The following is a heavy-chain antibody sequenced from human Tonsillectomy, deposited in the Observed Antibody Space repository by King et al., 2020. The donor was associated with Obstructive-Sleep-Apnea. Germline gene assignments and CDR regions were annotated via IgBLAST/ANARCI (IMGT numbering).Heavy chain of an antibody. V-gene: IGHV3-7*01. CDR3: ARSISPGYSGTPAGY. Sequence: VQLVESGGGLVQPGGSLRLSCAASGFTFSSYWMNWVRQAPGKGLEWVANVKQDGSEEYYVGAVKGRFTISRDNAKNSLYLQMNSLRAEDTAVYYCARSISPGYSGTPAGYWGQGTLVTVSS. J-gene: IGHJ4*02. D-gene: IGHD5-12*01. CDR2: VKQDGSEE. CDR1: GFTFSSYW.